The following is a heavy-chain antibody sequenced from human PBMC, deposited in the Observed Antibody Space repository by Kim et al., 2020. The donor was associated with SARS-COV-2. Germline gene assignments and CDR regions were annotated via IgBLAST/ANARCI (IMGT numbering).Heavy chain of an antibody. CDR2: ISSSSNTV. D-gene: IGHD5-18*01. CDR1: GFTFRAHS. J-gene: IGHJ4*02. CDR3: ARDYLRGYGFGSNFDY. Sequence: GGSLRLSCTASGFTFRAHSMNWVRQAPGKGLEWISYISSSSNTVYYADSVKGRFTISRDSAKNSLFLHMNSLRDEDTAVYYCARDYLRGYGFGSNFDYWGPGTLVTVSS. V-gene: IGHV3-48*02.